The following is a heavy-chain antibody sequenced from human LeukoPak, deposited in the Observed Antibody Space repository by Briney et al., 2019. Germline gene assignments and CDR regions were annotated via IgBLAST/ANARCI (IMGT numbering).Heavy chain of an antibody. CDR1: GFTFSSYW. D-gene: IGHD3-22*01. CDR3: ARDTGDYYYDTSGYPFDY. Sequence: GALRLSCAASGFTFSSYWMSWVRQAPGKGLEWVANIKQDGSEKYYVDSVKGRFTISRDNAKNSLYLQMNSLRAEDTAVYYCARDTGDYYYDTSGYPFDYWGQGILVTVSS. J-gene: IGHJ4*02. V-gene: IGHV3-7*01. CDR2: IKQDGSEK.